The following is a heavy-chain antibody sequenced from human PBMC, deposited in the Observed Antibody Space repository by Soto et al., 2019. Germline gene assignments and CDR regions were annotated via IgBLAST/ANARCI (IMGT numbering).Heavy chain of an antibody. CDR1: GGSISNHY. CDR3: PRANWYSAY. V-gene: IGHV4-59*11. CDR2: IYYNGNT. Sequence: SETLSLTCTVSGGSISNHYWSWIRQPPGKGLEWIGYIYYNGNTNYNPPLKSRVTMSVDTSKNQISLKLSSVTAADTAVYYCPRANWYSAYWGKGTLVTVSP. J-gene: IGHJ4*02. D-gene: IGHD7-27*01.